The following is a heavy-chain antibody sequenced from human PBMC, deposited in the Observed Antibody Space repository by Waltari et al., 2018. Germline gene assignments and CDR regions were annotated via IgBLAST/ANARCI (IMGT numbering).Heavy chain of an antibody. CDR3: ARDPARRADY. CDR2: IKPDGSQT. CDR1: GCTLSNYW. V-gene: IGHV3-7*01. J-gene: IGHJ4*02. Sequence: EVQLVESGGGLVQPGGSLSLPCVASGCTLSNYWLHWVRQAPGKGLEWVAHIKPDGSQTDYVDSVKGRFAISRDNARNSLYLQMNSLRADDTAIYYCARDPARRADYWGQGTLVTVSS.